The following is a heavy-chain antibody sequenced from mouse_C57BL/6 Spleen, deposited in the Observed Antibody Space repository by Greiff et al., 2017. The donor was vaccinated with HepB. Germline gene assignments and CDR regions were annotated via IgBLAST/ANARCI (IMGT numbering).Heavy chain of an antibody. D-gene: IGHD3-2*02. CDR2: IDPSDSET. Sequence: QVQLQQPGAELVRPGSSVKLSCKASGYTFTSYWMHWVKQRPIQGLEWIGNIDPSDSETHYNQKFKDKATLTVDKSSSTAYMQLSSLTSEDSAVYYCARGSSGYPSFAYWGQGTLVTVSA. CDR1: GYTFTSYW. V-gene: IGHV1-52*01. CDR3: ARGSSGYPSFAY. J-gene: IGHJ3*01.